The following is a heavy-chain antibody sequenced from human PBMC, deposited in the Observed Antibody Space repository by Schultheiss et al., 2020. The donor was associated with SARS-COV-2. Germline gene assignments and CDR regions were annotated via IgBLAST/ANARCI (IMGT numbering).Heavy chain of an antibody. Sequence: GESLKISCAASGFTSSTYVMHWVRQAPGKGLEWVAVISYDGSNKYYADSVKGRFTISRDNSKNTLYLQMNSLRAEDTAVYYCARGFDSGSYHYFDYWGQGTLVTVSS. D-gene: IGHD1-26*01. CDR1: GFTSSTYV. J-gene: IGHJ4*02. V-gene: IGHV3-30*01. CDR3: ARGFDSGSYHYFDY. CDR2: ISYDGSNK.